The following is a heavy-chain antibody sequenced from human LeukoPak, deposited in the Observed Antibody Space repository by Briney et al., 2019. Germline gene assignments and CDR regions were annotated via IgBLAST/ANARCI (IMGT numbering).Heavy chain of an antibody. J-gene: IGHJ4*02. Sequence: GGSLRLPCAASGFTFSSLRMHWVRQAQGKGLEWVSSISPSSGYISYADSVKGRFTISRDIAKNSLYLQMSSLRAEDTAVYYCAKLYSGSFDYWGQGTLVTVSS. CDR2: ISPSSGYI. D-gene: IGHD1-26*01. CDR1: GFTFSSLR. CDR3: AKLYSGSFDY. V-gene: IGHV3-21*01.